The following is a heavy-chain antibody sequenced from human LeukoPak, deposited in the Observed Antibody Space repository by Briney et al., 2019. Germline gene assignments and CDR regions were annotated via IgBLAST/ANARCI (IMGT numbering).Heavy chain of an antibody. CDR2: IIPILGIA. CDR3: ARDGVSPQWELLGDDAFDI. Sequence: SVKVSCKASGGTFSSYAISWVRQAPGQGLEWMGRIIPILGIANYAQKFQGRVTITADKSTSTAYMELSSLRSEDTAVYYCARDGVSPQWELLGDDAFDIWGQGTMVTVSS. CDR1: GGTFSSYA. D-gene: IGHD1-26*01. V-gene: IGHV1-69*04. J-gene: IGHJ3*02.